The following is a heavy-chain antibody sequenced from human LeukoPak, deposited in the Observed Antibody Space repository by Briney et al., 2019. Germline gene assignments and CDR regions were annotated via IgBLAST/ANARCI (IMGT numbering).Heavy chain of an antibody. CDR2: INPNSGGT. V-gene: IGHV1-2*02. D-gene: IGHD1-26*01. Sequence: ASVKVSCKTSGYTFSNYGIAWVRQAPGQGLEWMGWINPNSGGTFSARNFQGRVTMTRDTSLSTAYMELSRLRSDDTAVYYCARGGGRYSNSWGQGALVTVSS. CDR3: ARGGGRYSNS. CDR1: GYTFSNYG. J-gene: IGHJ4*02.